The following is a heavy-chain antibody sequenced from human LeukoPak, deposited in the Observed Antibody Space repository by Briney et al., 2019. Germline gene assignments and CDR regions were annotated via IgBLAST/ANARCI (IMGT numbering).Heavy chain of an antibody. CDR2: ISYDGSNK. J-gene: IGHJ4*02. CDR1: GFTFSSYG. CDR3: AGSWFYRDYFEY. D-gene: IGHD3-10*01. Sequence: PGRSLRLSCAASGFTFSSYGMHWVRQAPGKGLEWVAVISYDGSNKYYADSVKGRFTISRDNSKNTLYLQMNSLRVEDTAVYYCAGSWFYRDYFEYWGQGTLVTVSS. V-gene: IGHV3-30*03.